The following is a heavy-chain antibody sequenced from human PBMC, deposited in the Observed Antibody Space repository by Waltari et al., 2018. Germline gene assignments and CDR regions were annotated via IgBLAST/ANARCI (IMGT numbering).Heavy chain of an antibody. D-gene: IGHD2-21*02. CDR2: IYYRGST. CDR3: ARTLKDCGGDCYSWGLPNWFDP. V-gene: IGHV4-39*01. J-gene: IGHJ5*02. CDR1: GGSISSSSYY. Sequence: QLQLQESGPGLVKPSETLSLTCTVSGGSISSSSYYWGWIRQPPGKGLEWIGSIYYRGSTHYNPSLQSRVTISVDTSKNQFSLKLSSVTAADTAVYYCARTLKDCGGDCYSWGLPNWFDPWGQGTLVTVSS.